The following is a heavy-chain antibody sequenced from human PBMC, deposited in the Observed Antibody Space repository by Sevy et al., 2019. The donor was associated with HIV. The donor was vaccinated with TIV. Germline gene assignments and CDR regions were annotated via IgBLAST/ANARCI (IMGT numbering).Heavy chain of an antibody. J-gene: IGHJ5*02. V-gene: IGHV1-69*13. CDR3: ARDRGVAVAGS. Sequence: ASVKVSCKASGGTFSSYAISWVRQAPGQGLEWMGGIIPIFGTANYAQKFQGRVTITADESTSTAYMELSRLRSEDTAVYYCARDRGVAVAGSWGQGTLVTVSS. CDR2: IIPIFGTA. CDR1: GGTFSSYA. D-gene: IGHD6-19*01.